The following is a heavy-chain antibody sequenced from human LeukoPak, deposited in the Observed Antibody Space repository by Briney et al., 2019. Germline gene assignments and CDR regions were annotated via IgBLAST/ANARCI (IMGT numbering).Heavy chain of an antibody. Sequence: TGGSLRLSCADSGSTFNTYALSGVRQAPGKGLEWVSSISVSGGSTYYADSVKGRFTSSRDNSKNTLYLQMNSLRAEDTAVYYCAKVRGRYAGYDWGHFDYWGQGTLVTVSS. CDR1: GSTFNTYA. CDR2: ISVSGGST. V-gene: IGHV3-23*01. D-gene: IGHD5-12*01. CDR3: AKVRGRYAGYDWGHFDY. J-gene: IGHJ4*02.